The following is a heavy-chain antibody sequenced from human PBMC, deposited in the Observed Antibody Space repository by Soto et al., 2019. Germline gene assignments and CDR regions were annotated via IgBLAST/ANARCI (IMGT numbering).Heavy chain of an antibody. Sequence: QVQLVESGGGVVQPGRSLRLSCAASGFTFSNYAMHWVRQAPGKGLEWVAVISYDGSNEYYADSVKGRFTISRDNSKNTLYLQMNSLRAEDTAVYYCANFYYDTSGTTVGFDPWGQGTLVTVSS. CDR2: ISYDGSNE. J-gene: IGHJ5*02. V-gene: IGHV3-30*18. D-gene: IGHD3-22*01. CDR1: GFTFSNYA. CDR3: ANFYYDTSGTTVGFDP.